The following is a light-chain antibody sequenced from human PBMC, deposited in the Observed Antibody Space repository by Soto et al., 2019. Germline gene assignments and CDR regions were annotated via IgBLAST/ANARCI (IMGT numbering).Light chain of an antibody. CDR1: QSVSSSY. J-gene: IGKJ4*01. CDR3: QQRYNWPLT. Sequence: EIVLTQSPGTLSLSPGERATLSCRASQSVSSSYLAWYQQEPGQAPRLLIYGASSRATGIPDRFSGSGSGTDFTLTISSLEPEDFAVYYCQQRYNWPLTFGGGTKVDIK. V-gene: IGKV3D-20*02. CDR2: GAS.